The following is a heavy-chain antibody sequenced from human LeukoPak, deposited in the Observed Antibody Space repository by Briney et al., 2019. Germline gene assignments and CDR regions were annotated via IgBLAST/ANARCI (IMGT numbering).Heavy chain of an antibody. V-gene: IGHV1-2*02. D-gene: IGHD3-22*01. CDR1: GYTFTGYY. CDR2: INPNSGGT. J-gene: IGHJ4*02. Sequence: ASVKVSCKASGYTFTGYYMHWVRQAPGQGLEWMGWINPNSGGTNYAQKFQGRVTMTRDTSISTAYMELSRLRSDDTAVYYCARTTPGYYDSSGYCDYWGQGTLVIVSS. CDR3: ARTTPGYYDSSGYCDY.